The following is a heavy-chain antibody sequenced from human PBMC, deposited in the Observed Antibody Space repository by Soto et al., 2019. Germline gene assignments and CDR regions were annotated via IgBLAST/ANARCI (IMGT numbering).Heavy chain of an antibody. CDR1: GFTVSNNY. V-gene: IGHV3-66*01. D-gene: IGHD2-15*01. CDR3: PRDPVDSPYLDY. J-gene: IGHJ4*02. CDR2: IYSDGIT. Sequence: EVQLVESGGGLVQPGGSLRLSCAASGFTVSNNYLSWVRPAPGKGLEWVSVIYSDGITYYADSVNGRFTISRDHSKDTLSLPMHSLRAEDTAVYYCPRDPVDSPYLDYWGQGTLVTVSS.